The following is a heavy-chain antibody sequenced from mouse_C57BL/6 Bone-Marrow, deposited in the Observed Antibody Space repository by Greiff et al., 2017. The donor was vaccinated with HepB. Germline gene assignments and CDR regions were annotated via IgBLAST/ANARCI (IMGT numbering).Heavy chain of an antibody. CDR2: IYPGDGDT. D-gene: IGHD2-3*01. V-gene: IGHV1-82*01. Sequence: QVQLQQSGPELVKPGASVKISCKASGYAFSSSWMNWVKQRPGKGLEWIGRIYPGDGDTNYNGRFKGKATLTADKSSSTAYMQLSSLTSEDSAVYFCARRWLGYFDYWGQGTTLTVSS. CDR3: ARRWLGYFDY. J-gene: IGHJ2*01. CDR1: GYAFSSSW.